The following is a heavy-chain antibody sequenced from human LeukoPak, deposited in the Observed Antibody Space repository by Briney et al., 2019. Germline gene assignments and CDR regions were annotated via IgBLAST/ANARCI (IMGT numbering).Heavy chain of an antibody. CDR3: ARAPLMADGFDY. CDR2: IYYSGST. V-gene: IGHV4-59*08. J-gene: IGHJ4*02. D-gene: IGHD5-24*01. Sequence: SETLSLTCTVSGGSISSYYWSWIRQPPGKGLEWIGYIYYSGSTNYNPSLKSRVTISVDTSKNQFSLKLSSVTAADTAVCYCARAPLMADGFDYWGQGTLVTVSS. CDR1: GGSISSYY.